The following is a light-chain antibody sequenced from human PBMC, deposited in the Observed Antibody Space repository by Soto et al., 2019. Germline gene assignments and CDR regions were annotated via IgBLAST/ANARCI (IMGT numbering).Light chain of an antibody. CDR3: NSYTSSSTVV. J-gene: IGLJ2*01. CDR1: SGDIGYYNY. Sequence: QSALTQPASVSGFPGQSITISCTGTSGDIGYYNYVSWYQQHPGKAPKLMIYEVNNRPSGVSSRFSGSKSGNTASLTISGLQNEDEADYYCNSYTSSSTVVFGGGTKLTVL. CDR2: EVN. V-gene: IGLV2-14*01.